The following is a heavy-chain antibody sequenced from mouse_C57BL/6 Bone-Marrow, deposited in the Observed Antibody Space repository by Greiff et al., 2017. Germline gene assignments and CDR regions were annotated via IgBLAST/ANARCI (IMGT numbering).Heavy chain of an antibody. CDR3: ARGVTTRATHGYFDV. Sequence: VQLQQSGPELVKPGASVKMPCKASGYTFTDYYMYWVKQSLGRSLVWIGDINPNNGGTNYNQKFKGKATLTVDKSSSTAYMQLRSLTSEDTAVYYCARGVTTRATHGYFDVWGTGTTVTVSS. CDR2: INPNNGGT. V-gene: IGHV1-18*01. D-gene: IGHD2-3*01. J-gene: IGHJ1*03. CDR1: GYTFTDYY.